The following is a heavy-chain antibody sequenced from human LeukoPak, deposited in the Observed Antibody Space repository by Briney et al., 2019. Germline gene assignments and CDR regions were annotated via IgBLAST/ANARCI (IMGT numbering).Heavy chain of an antibody. CDR2: IWHDGSNK. CDR1: GFTFSSYG. V-gene: IGHV3-33*06. Sequence: PGRSLRLSCAASGFTFSSYGMHWVRQAPGKGLEWVAVIWHDGSNKYYADSVKGRFTISRDNSKNTLYLQMNSLRAEDTAVYYCAKDSDADFWSGYFWGQGTLVTVSS. J-gene: IGHJ4*02. CDR3: AKDSDADFWSGYF. D-gene: IGHD3-3*01.